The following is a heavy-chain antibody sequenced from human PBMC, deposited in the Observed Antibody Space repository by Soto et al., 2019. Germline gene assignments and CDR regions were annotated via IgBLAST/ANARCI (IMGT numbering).Heavy chain of an antibody. J-gene: IGHJ4*02. V-gene: IGHV3-23*01. CDR2: ISGSGDST. CDR3: ALRNTGSYFDY. CDR1: GFTFSTYA. D-gene: IGHD1-26*01. Sequence: VGSLRLSGEGSGFTFSTYAMSWVRQAPGKGLEWVSAISGSGDSTYYADSVKGRFTISRDNSKNTLYLQMSTLRAEDTALYYCALRNTGSYFDYWGQGSLVTVSS.